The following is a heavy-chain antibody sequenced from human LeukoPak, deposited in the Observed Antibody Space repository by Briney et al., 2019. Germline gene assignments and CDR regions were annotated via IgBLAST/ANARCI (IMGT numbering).Heavy chain of an antibody. D-gene: IGHD6-13*01. V-gene: IGHV3-9*01. J-gene: IGHJ4*02. CDR1: GFTFSSYA. CDR3: AKDTDGAAAGTTWSH. CDR2: ISWNSGSI. Sequence: GRSLRLSCAASGFTFSSYAMHWVRQAPGKGLEWVSGISWNSGSIGYADSVKGRFTISRVNAKNSLYLQMNSLRAEDTALYYCAKDTDGAAAGTTWSHWGQGTLVTVSS.